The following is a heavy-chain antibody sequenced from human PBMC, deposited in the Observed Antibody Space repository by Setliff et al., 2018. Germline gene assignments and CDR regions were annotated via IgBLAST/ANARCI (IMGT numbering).Heavy chain of an antibody. D-gene: IGHD3-10*01. Sequence: PGESLKISCDVYGFTVGINYLTWVRQAPGKGLEWVSIIYSGGRRYYADSAKGRFTVSRDNSKNTLFLQMTSLRADDSAVYYCARARPGIYMDLWGTGTTVTVSS. V-gene: IGHV3-66*02. CDR3: ARARPGIYMDL. CDR1: GFTVGINY. CDR2: IYSGGRR. J-gene: IGHJ6*03.